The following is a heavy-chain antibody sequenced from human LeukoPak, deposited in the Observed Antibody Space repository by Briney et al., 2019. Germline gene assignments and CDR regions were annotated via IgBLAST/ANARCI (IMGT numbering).Heavy chain of an antibody. D-gene: IGHD3-10*01. Sequence: PGGSLRLSCAASGFTFSWYWMTWVREAPGKGLVWGANIKQDGSEKYYVDSEKGRFTISRDNAKNSLYLQMNSLRAEDTAVYYCARHAGGSGSYSLDYWGQGTLVTVSS. V-gene: IGHV3-7*04. CDR2: IKQDGSEK. CDR3: ARHAGGSGSYSLDY. J-gene: IGHJ4*02. CDR1: GFTFSWYW.